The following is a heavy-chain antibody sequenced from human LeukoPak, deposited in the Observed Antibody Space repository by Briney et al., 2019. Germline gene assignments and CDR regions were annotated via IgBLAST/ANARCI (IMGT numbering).Heavy chain of an antibody. D-gene: IGHD2-2*02. CDR2: IIPIFGTA. CDR1: GGTFSSYT. Sequence: ASVKVSCKASGGTFSSYTISWVRQAPGQGLEWMGGIIPIFGTANYAQKFQGRVTITADESTSTAYMELSSLRSEDTAVYYCAREGVPAAIGTDYWGQGTLVTVSS. V-gene: IGHV1-69*13. J-gene: IGHJ4*02. CDR3: AREGVPAAIGTDY.